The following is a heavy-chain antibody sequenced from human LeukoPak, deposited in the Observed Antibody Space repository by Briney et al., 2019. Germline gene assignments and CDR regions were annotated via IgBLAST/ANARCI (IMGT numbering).Heavy chain of an antibody. CDR1: GSTFSRYW. J-gene: IGHJ4*02. V-gene: IGHV3-74*01. CDR2: INSDGSFT. D-gene: IGHD3-22*01. CDR3: ARDPNYDSSGYPFDY. Sequence: GGSLRLSCAASGSTFSRYWTHWVRQAPGKGLVWVSRINSDGSFTTYADSVEGRFTISRDNAKNTLYLQMNSLRADDTAVYYCARDPNYDSSGYPFDYWGQGTLVTVSS.